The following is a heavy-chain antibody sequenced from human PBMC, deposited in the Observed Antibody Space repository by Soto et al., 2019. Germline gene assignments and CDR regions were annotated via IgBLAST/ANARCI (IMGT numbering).Heavy chain of an antibody. J-gene: IGHJ4*02. CDR2: IYYSGRT. CDR3: ATVSGGHSEYYFDH. Sequence: SETLSLTCAVSGVSISTGGYYWSWIRQHPGKGLEWIGNIYYSGRTYYNPSLKSRVILSVDTSKNHFSLNLRSLTAADSAMYYCATVSGGHSEYYFDHCGQGAMVTVYS. D-gene: IGHD1-26*01. CDR1: GVSISTGGYY. V-gene: IGHV4-31*11.